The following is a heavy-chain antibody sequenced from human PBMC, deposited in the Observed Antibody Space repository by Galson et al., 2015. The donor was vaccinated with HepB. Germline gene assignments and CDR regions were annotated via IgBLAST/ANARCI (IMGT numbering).Heavy chain of an antibody. J-gene: IGHJ6*03. CDR2: INPNSGGT. CDR1: GGTFSSYA. CDR3: ARGGAYSSSPGYYYYYMDV. V-gene: IGHV1-2*04. Sequence: SVKVSCKASGGTFSSYAISWVRQAPGQGLEWMGWINPNSGGTSYAQKFQGWVTMTRDTSISTAYMELSRLRSDDTAVYYCARGGAYSSSPGYYYYYMDVWGKGTTVTVSS. D-gene: IGHD6-6*01.